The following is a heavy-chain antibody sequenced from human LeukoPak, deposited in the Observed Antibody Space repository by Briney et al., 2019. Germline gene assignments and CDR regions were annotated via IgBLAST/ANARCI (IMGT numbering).Heavy chain of an antibody. V-gene: IGHV3-7*03. CDR2: IKKDGSEK. J-gene: IGHJ4*02. Sequence: PGGSLRLSCAASGFTFTSYGMNWVRQAPGKGLEWVAIIKKDGSEKYYVDSMKGRFTISRDNAKNLLFLQMNSLRAEDTAIYYCTTDTWYSAGHWGQGTLVTVSS. D-gene: IGHD2-15*01. CDR3: TTDTWYSAGH. CDR1: GFTFTSYG.